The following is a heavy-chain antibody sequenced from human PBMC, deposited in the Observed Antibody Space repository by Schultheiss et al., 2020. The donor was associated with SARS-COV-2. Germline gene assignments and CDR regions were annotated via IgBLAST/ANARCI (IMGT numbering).Heavy chain of an antibody. CDR3: ASADRYGGPDY. CDR2: IIPILGIA. J-gene: IGHJ4*02. CDR1: GYTFTSYD. Sequence: SVKVSCKASGYTFTSYDINWVRQAPGQGLEWMGRIIPILGIANYAQKFQGRVTITADKSTSTAYMELSSLRSEDTAVYYCASADRYGGPDYWGQGTLVTVSS. D-gene: IGHD4-23*01. V-gene: IGHV1-69*04.